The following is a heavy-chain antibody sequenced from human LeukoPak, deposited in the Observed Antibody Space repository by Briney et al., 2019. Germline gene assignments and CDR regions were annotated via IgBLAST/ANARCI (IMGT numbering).Heavy chain of an antibody. CDR1: GFTFDDYA. CDR2: ISWNSGSI. CDR3: ARERIAAAGHNWFDP. V-gene: IGHV3-9*01. J-gene: IGHJ5*02. D-gene: IGHD6-13*01. Sequence: GGSLRLSCAASGFTFDDYAMHWVRQAPGKGLEWVSGISWNSGSIGYADSVKGRFTISRDNAKNSLYLQMNSLRDEDTAVYYCARERIAAAGHNWFDPWGQGTLVTVSS.